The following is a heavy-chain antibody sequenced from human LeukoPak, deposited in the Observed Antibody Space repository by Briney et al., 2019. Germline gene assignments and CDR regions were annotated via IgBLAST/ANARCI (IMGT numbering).Heavy chain of an antibody. Sequence: ASVKVSCKASGYTFTSYYMHWVRQAPGQGLEWMGIINPSGGSTSYAQKFQGRVTMTGDTSTSTVYMELSSLRSEDTAVYYCARGGSVIVVVFDFDYWGQGTLVTVSS. J-gene: IGHJ4*02. V-gene: IGHV1-46*01. CDR2: INPSGGST. CDR3: ARGGSVIVVVFDFDY. CDR1: GYTFTSYY. D-gene: IGHD3-22*01.